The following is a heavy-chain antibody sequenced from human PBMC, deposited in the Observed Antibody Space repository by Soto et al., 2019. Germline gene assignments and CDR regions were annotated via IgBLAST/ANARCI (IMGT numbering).Heavy chain of an antibody. D-gene: IGHD3-10*01. Sequence: GGSLRLSCAASGFTFSTYSMNWVRQAPGKGLEWVSYISSSSSTIDYADSVKGRFTISRDNVKNSLYLQMNSLSAEDTAVYYCARDRGQRYYFDYWGQGTLVTVSS. CDR3: ARDRGQRYYFDY. CDR1: GFTFSTYS. V-gene: IGHV3-48*01. CDR2: ISSSSSTI. J-gene: IGHJ4*02.